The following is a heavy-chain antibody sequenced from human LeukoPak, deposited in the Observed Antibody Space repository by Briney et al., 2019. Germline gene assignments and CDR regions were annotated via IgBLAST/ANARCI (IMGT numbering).Heavy chain of an antibody. CDR2: IRYDGSNK. CDR3: AVSSSWSTSHGAFDI. D-gene: IGHD6-13*01. Sequence: GGSLRLSCAASGFTFSSYGMHWVRQAPGKGLEWVAFIRYDGSNKYYADSVKGRFTISRDNSKNTLYLQMNSLRSDDTAVYYCAVSSSWSTSHGAFDIWGQGTMVTVSS. V-gene: IGHV3-30*02. CDR1: GFTFSSYG. J-gene: IGHJ3*02.